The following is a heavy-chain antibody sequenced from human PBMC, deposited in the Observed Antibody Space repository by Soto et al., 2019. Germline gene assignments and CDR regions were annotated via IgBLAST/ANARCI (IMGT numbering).Heavy chain of an antibody. CDR2: IYRGGST. CDR3: ARDAQYYDSPCAFWYFDV. Sequence: GGSLRLSCAASGFTVSSNYMSWVRQAPGKGLEWVSVIYRGGSTSHPASVKGRFTISRDNSKNTLFLQMNSLRAEDTAVYYCARDAQYYDSPCAFWYFDVWGRGTTVTVSS. V-gene: IGHV3-66*01. CDR1: GFTVSSNY. J-gene: IGHJ2*01. D-gene: IGHD3-16*01.